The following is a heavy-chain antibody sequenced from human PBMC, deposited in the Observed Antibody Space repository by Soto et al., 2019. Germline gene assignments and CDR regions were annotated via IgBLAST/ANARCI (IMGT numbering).Heavy chain of an antibody. CDR2: ISSRSSTI. J-gene: IGHJ4*02. CDR1: GFTFSSYG. D-gene: IGHD3-9*01. Sequence: GSLRLSCAASGFTFSSYGMNWVRQAPGKGLEWVSYISSRSSTIHYADSVKGRFTISRDNSKNTQYLQMNSLRAEDTAVYYCAKIGLRYFDWLLQKDFDYWGQGTLVTVSS. CDR3: AKIGLRYFDWLLQKDFDY. V-gene: IGHV3-48*01.